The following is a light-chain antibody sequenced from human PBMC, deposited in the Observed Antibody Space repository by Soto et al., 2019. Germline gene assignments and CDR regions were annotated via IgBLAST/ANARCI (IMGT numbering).Light chain of an antibody. CDR2: SDN. CDR1: SSNIGNNF. V-gene: IGLV1-47*01. J-gene: IGLJ7*01. Sequence: QAVVTQPPSVSGTPGQRVTISCSGSSSNIGNNFVYWYQHLPGAAPTLVVYSDNHRPSGVPVRFSGSKSGTSASLTISGLRSAYEATYYCATWDDSLSGFVVFGGGTQLTVL. CDR3: ATWDDSLSGFVV.